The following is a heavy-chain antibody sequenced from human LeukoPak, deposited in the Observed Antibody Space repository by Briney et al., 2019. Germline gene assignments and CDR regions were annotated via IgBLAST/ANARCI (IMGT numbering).Heavy chain of an antibody. CDR1: GYTFTSYA. V-gene: IGHV1-2*02. CDR3: ARDRLLWFGELFGFDY. J-gene: IGHJ4*02. Sequence: GASVKVSCKASGYTFTSYAMNWVRQAPGQGLEWMGWINPNSGGTNYAQKFQGRVTMTRDTSISTAYMELSRLRSDDTAVYYCARDRLLWFGELFGFDYWGQGTLVTVSS. D-gene: IGHD3-10*01. CDR2: INPNSGGT.